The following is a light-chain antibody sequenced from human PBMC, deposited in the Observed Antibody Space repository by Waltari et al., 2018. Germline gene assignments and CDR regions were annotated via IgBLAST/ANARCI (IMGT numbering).Light chain of an antibody. CDR1: ESISTW. V-gene: IGKV1-5*03. J-gene: IGKJ1*01. CDR2: QAS. CDR3: QQYNNNLQT. Sequence: DIQMTQSPSTLSASVGASVPITCRASESISTWLAWYQQKPGKAPKLVVYQASTLETGVPSRFSGRGSGTEFTLTISSLQPDDFATYYCQQYNNNLQTFGQGTKVEI.